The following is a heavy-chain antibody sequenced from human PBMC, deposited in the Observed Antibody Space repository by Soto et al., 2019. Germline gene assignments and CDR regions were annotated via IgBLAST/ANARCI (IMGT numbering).Heavy chain of an antibody. V-gene: IGHV1-3*01. CDR1: GYTFTTYA. CDR3: ARVAPSVNHPVDY. CDR2: INGGNGNT. J-gene: IGHJ4*02. Sequence: EASVKVSCKASGYTFTTYAMHWVRQAPGQGLEWMGGINGGNGNTKYSQKFQGRVTITRDSSASTAYMELSSLRSEDTGVYYCARVAPSVNHPVDYWGQGTLVTVSS.